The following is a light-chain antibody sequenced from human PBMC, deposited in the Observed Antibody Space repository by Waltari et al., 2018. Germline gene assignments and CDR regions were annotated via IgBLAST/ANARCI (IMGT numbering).Light chain of an antibody. CDR3: LLYYNGPWV. Sequence: QTVVTQEPSLTVSPGGTVTLTCTSSTGAVTKAYYPNWFQQKPGQAPRALIYSTSDKYSWTPVRFSGSLLGGKAALTLSGVQPEDEATYYCLLYYNGPWVFGGGTKLTVL. V-gene: IGLV7-43*01. J-gene: IGLJ2*01. CDR1: TGAVTKAYY. CDR2: STS.